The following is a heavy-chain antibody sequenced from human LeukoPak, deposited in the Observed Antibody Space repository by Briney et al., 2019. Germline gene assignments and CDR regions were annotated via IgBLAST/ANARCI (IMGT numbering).Heavy chain of an antibody. J-gene: IGHJ4*02. D-gene: IGHD3-10*01. CDR3: AKTGSGSYYFDY. Sequence: PGGSLRLSCAASGFTVSSNYMSWVRQAPGKGLEWVSVIYGGGSTDYADSVKGRFTISRDNSKNTLYLQMNSLRAEDTAVYYCAKTGSGSYYFDYWGQGTLVTVSS. V-gene: IGHV3-53*05. CDR2: IYGGGST. CDR1: GFTVSSNY.